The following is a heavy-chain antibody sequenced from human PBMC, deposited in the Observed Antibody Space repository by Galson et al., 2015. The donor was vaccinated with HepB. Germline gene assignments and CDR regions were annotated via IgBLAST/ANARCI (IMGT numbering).Heavy chain of an antibody. CDR2: ISAGRGDST. Sequence: SLRLSCAASGFIFSTFAMSWVRQAPGKGLEWVSTISAGRGDSTYYADSVKGRFTISRDNSKTTLYLQMNSLGAEDTAEYYCAKGLYYDVLTGYFTPPSHYPYGLEVWGQGTTVSVSS. V-gene: IGHV3-23*01. CDR3: AKGLYYDVLTGYFTPPSHYPYGLEV. D-gene: IGHD3-9*01. CDR1: GFIFSTFA. J-gene: IGHJ6*02.